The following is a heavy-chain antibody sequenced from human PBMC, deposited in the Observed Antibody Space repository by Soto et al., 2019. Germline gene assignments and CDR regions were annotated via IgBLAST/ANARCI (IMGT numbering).Heavy chain of an antibody. Sequence: GGSLRLSCSASGFTFSSYAMHWVRQAPGKGLEYVSSISGDGGSTYYADSVKGRFTISRDNSKNTLDLQVSSLRAEDTALYYWVKSYSSSWYSWFAPWGQGTLVTVSS. CDR1: GFTFSSYA. V-gene: IGHV3-64D*08. D-gene: IGHD6-13*01. J-gene: IGHJ5*02. CDR3: VKSYSSSWYSWFAP. CDR2: ISGDGGST.